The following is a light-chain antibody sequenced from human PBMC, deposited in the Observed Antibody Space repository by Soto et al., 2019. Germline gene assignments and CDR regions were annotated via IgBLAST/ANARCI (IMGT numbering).Light chain of an antibody. CDR1: ASNIGRDP. V-gene: IGLV1-44*01. Sequence: QSVLTQPPSASGAPGQRVTISCSGSASNIGRDPVNWYQQVPGTAPKLLIYENNHRPSGVPDRFSGSKSGTSASLVISGLQSEDEAEYFCGGWDGSLKGFVFGTGTKVTVL. J-gene: IGLJ1*01. CDR3: GGWDGSLKGFV. CDR2: ENN.